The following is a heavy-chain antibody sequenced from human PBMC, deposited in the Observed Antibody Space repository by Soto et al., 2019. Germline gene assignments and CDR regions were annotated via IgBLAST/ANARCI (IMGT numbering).Heavy chain of an antibody. Sequence: ASVKVSCKSSGYAFTGYYLHWVRQAPGQGLEWVGYINPNSGGSNSAQQFQGRVTLTRDRSISTAYMELSRLRSDDTAVYYCARALGDLPKFDYWAQGTLVTVSS. D-gene: IGHD4-17*01. V-gene: IGHV1-2*02. CDR2: INPNSGGS. CDR1: GYAFTGYY. CDR3: ARALGDLPKFDY. J-gene: IGHJ4*02.